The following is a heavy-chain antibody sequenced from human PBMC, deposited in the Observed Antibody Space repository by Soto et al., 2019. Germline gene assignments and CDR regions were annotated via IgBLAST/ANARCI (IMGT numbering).Heavy chain of an antibody. J-gene: IGHJ3*02. Sequence: ASVKVSCKVSGYTLTELSMHWVRQAPGKGLEWMGGFDPEDGETIYAQKFQGRVTMTEDTSTDTAYMELSSLRSEDTAVYYCATVRLNLDPDRMLRPQHDAFDIWGQGTMVTVSS. V-gene: IGHV1-24*01. CDR3: ATVRLNLDPDRMLRPQHDAFDI. CDR1: GYTLTELS. D-gene: IGHD5-12*01. CDR2: FDPEDGET.